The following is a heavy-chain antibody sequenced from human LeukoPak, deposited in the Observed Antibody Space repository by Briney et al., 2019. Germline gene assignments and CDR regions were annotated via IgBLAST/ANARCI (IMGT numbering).Heavy chain of an antibody. Sequence: KPGGSLRLSCAASGSTFSSYAMSWVRQAPGKGLEWVANIKQDGSEKYYVDSVKGRFTISRDNAKNSLYLQMNSLRAEDTAVYYCARVMELYYDSSGYYYDAFDIWGQGTMVTVSS. CDR3: ARVMELYYDSSGYYYDAFDI. CDR1: GSTFSSYA. V-gene: IGHV3-7*01. CDR2: IKQDGSEK. J-gene: IGHJ3*02. D-gene: IGHD3-22*01.